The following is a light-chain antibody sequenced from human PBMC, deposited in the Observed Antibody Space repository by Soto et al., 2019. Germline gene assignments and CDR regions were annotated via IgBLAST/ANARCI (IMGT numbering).Light chain of an antibody. CDR1: SRDVGGYNY. CDR3: CSNGGSHPDF. Sequence: QSALTQPPSASGSPGQSVTISCTGTSRDVGGYNYVSWYQQHPGKAPKLLIYEVTTRPSGVPDRFSGSKSGNTASLTVSGLQADKEADYFCCSNGGSHPDFFGTGTKVTVL. CDR2: EVT. J-gene: IGLJ1*01. V-gene: IGLV2-8*01.